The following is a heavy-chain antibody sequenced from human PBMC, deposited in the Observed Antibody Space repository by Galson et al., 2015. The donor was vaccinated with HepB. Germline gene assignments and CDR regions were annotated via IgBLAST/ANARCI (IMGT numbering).Heavy chain of an antibody. J-gene: IGHJ5*02. D-gene: IGHD2-2*01. V-gene: IGHV3-30*18. CDR3: AKDPDFGVIPAGWFDL. Sequence: SLRLSCAASGFTFSNCGMHWVRQSPGKGLEWVTVISYGGSNQYYADSVKGRFTISRDNSKHTPYLQMNSMRPEDTAVYFCAKDPDFGVIPAGWFDLWGQGTLVIVSS. CDR2: ISYGGSNQ. CDR1: GFTFSNCG.